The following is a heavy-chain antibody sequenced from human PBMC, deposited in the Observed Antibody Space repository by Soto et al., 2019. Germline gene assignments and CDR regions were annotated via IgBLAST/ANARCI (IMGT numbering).Heavy chain of an antibody. J-gene: IGHJ4*02. CDR2: ISASGRDT. Sequence: GSLRLSCAASGFTFSSYWMSWVRQAPGKGLEWVSGISASGRDTYYADSVKDRFTVSRDNSKNTLYLQMKSLRAEDTAIYYCAKGKTSGWYYFDYWGQGALVTVSS. D-gene: IGHD6-19*01. V-gene: IGHV3-23*01. CDR1: GFTFSSYW. CDR3: AKGKTSGWYYFDY.